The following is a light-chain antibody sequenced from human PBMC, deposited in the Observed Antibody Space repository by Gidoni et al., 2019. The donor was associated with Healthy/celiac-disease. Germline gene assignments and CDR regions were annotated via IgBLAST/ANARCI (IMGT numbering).Light chain of an antibody. J-gene: IGKJ2*04. CDR2: WAS. Sequence: DIVLTHAPGSLAVSLGERATIHCKSSQSVLYRSSNKSYLAWYQQKPGQPPKLLIYWASTRESGVPDRFSGSGSGTDFTLTISSLQADDVAIYYCQQYYSTPCSFGQGTKLEIK. CDR1: QSVLYRSSNKSY. CDR3: QQYYSTPCS. V-gene: IGKV4-1*01.